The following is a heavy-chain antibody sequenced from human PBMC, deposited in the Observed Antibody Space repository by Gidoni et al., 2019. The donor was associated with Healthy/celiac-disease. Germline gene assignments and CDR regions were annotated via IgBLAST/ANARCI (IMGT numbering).Heavy chain of an antibody. CDR2: ISSSGSTI. V-gene: IGHV3-48*03. CDR3: ASNAFQGQWLVGYYGMDV. CDR1: GFTFSSYE. J-gene: IGHJ6*02. Sequence: EVQLVESGGGLVQPGGSLRLSCAASGFTFSSYEMNWVRQAPGKGLEWVSYISSSGSTIYYADSVKGRSTISRDNAKNSLYLQMNSLRAEDTAVYYCASNAFQGQWLVGYYGMDVWGQGTTVTVSS. D-gene: IGHD6-19*01.